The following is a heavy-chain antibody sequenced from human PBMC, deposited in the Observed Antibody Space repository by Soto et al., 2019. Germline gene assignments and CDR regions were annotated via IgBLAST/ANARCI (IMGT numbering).Heavy chain of an antibody. D-gene: IGHD3-3*01. CDR2: IYHSGST. V-gene: IGHV4-4*02. CDR3: ARGRDYDFWSAGGYGMDV. J-gene: IGHJ6*02. CDR1: GGSISSSNW. Sequence: QVQLQESGPGLVKPSGTLSLTCAVSGGSISSSNWWSWVRQPPGKGLEWIGEIYHSGSTNYNPSLKSRVTLSVDKSKNQFSLKLSSVTAADTAVYYCARGRDYDFWSAGGYGMDVWGQGTTVTVSS.